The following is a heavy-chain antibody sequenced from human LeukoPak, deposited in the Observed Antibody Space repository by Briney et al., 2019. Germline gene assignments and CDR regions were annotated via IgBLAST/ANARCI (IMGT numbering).Heavy chain of an antibody. J-gene: IGHJ4*02. CDR1: GFIFSNYA. D-gene: IGHD3-10*01. CDR3: ARWKYGSGSHYDY. V-gene: IGHV3-23*01. CDR2: IGGRDGGT. Sequence: GASLRLSCAASGFIFSNYAMSWVRQAPGKGLEWVSAIGGRDGGTYYADSVKGRFTVSRDNAKNSLYLQMNSLRAEDTAVYYCARWKYGSGSHYDYWGQGTLVTVSS.